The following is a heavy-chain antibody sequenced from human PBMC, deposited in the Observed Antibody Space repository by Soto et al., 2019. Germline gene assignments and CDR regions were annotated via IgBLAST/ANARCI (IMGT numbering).Heavy chain of an antibody. CDR1: GFTFTSSA. Sequence: SVKVSCKASGFTFTSSAMQWVRQARGQRLEWIGWIVVGSGNTNYAQKFQERVTITRDMSTSTAYMELSSLRSEDTAVYYCARGINGLALVIDYWGQGTLVTVSS. CDR2: IVVGSGNT. D-gene: IGHD2-21*01. J-gene: IGHJ4*02. V-gene: IGHV1-58*02. CDR3: ARGINGLALVIDY.